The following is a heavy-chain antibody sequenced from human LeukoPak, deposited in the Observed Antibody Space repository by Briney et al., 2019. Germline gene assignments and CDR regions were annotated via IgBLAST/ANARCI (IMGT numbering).Heavy chain of an antibody. D-gene: IGHD4-17*01. V-gene: IGHV1-69*04. CDR3: ARDDYGDYTDARYFDY. CDR1: GGTFSSYA. CDR2: IIPILGIA. Sequence: ASVKVSCKASGGTFSSYAISWVRQAPGQGLEWMGRIIPILGIANYAQKFQGRVTITADKSTSTAYMELSSLRSEDTAVYYCARDDYGDYTDARYFDYWGQGILVTVSS. J-gene: IGHJ4*02.